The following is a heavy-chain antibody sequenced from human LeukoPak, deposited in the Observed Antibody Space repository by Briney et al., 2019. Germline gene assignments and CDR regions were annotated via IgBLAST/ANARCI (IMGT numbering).Heavy chain of an antibody. Sequence: GGSLRLSCAASGFTFSDYYMSWIRQAPGKGLEWVSYISTSGSTIYYADSVKVRFTISRDNAKNSLYLQMNSLRADDTAVYYCARDQSYDSSGKDAFDIWGQGAMVTVSS. V-gene: IGHV3-11*04. J-gene: IGHJ3*02. CDR2: ISTSGSTI. D-gene: IGHD3-22*01. CDR1: GFTFSDYY. CDR3: ARDQSYDSSGKDAFDI.